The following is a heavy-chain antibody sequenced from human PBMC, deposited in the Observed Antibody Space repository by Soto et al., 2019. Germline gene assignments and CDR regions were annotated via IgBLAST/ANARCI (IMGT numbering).Heavy chain of an antibody. D-gene: IGHD3-22*01. CDR2: IIPISGTA. Sequence: SVKVSCKASGGTFSSYAISWVRQAPGQGLEWMGGIIPISGTANYAQKFQGRVTITADESTSTAYMELSSLRSEDTAVYYCARDSRNYYDSSGYLNWFDPWGQGTLVTVSS. CDR3: ARDSRNYYDSSGYLNWFDP. J-gene: IGHJ5*02. V-gene: IGHV1-69*13. CDR1: GGTFSSYA.